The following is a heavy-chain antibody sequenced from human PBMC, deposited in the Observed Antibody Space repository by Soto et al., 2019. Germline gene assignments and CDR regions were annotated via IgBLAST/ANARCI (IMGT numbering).Heavy chain of an antibody. CDR1: GDSVSSNSAA. CDR3: ARDREVRHPCPSGGSCYSGIHYYYGMDV. Sequence: PSQTLSLTCAISGDSVSSNSAAWNWIRQSPSRGLEWLGRTYYRSKWYNDYAVSVKSRITINPDTCKSQFSLQLNSVTPEDTAVYYCARDREVRHPCPSGGSCYSGIHYYYGMDVWGQGTTVTVSS. D-gene: IGHD2-15*01. V-gene: IGHV6-1*01. J-gene: IGHJ6*02. CDR2: TYYRSKWYN.